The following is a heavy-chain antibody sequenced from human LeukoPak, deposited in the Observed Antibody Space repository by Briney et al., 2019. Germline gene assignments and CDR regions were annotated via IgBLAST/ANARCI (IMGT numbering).Heavy chain of an antibody. CDR3: AKRLVVVTAIGDDY. Sequence: PGGSLTLSCAASGFTFTSYAMSWVRQAPGKGLEWVSSISGSGDISYYADSVKGRFTISRDNSKSTLYLQMNSLRAEDTAVYYCAKRLVVVTAIGDDYWGQGTLVTVSS. CDR1: GFTFTSYA. CDR2: ISGSGDIS. J-gene: IGHJ4*02. D-gene: IGHD2-21*02. V-gene: IGHV3-23*01.